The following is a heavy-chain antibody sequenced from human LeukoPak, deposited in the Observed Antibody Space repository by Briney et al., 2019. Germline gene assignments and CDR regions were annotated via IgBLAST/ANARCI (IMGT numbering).Heavy chain of an antibody. D-gene: IGHD2-2*01. CDR2: ISYDGSNK. CDR1: GFTFSSYG. Sequence: QPGRSLRLSCAASGFTFSSYGMHWVRQAPGKGLEWVAVISYDGSNKYYADSVKGRFTISRDNSKNTLYLQMNSLRAEDTAVYYCATLQGPWAPEDYFDYWGQGTLVTVSS. V-gene: IGHV3-30*03. J-gene: IGHJ4*02. CDR3: ATLQGPWAPEDYFDY.